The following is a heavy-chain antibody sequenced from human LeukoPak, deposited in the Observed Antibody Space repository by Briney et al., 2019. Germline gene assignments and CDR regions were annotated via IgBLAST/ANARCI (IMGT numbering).Heavy chain of an antibody. V-gene: IGHV1-2*02. CDR3: ARGSLRLLWFGESPNDY. D-gene: IGHD3-10*01. CDR1: GYTFTGYY. Sequence: ASVKVSCKASGYTFTGYYMHWVRQAPGQGLEWMGWINPNSGGTNYAQKFQGRVTMTRDTSISTAYVELSRLRSDDTAVYYCARGSLRLLWFGESPNDYWGQGTLVTVSS. J-gene: IGHJ4*02. CDR2: INPNSGGT.